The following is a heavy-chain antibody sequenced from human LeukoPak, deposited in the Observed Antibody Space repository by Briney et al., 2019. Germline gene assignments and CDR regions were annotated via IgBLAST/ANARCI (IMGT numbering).Heavy chain of an antibody. V-gene: IGHV4-34*01. J-gene: IGHJ4*02. CDR3: ARGGVRLHSDY. D-gene: IGHD2-15*01. CDR1: GGSFSGYY. CDR2: INHSGST. Sequence: SETLSLTCAVYGGSFSGYYWSWIRQPPGKGLEWIGEINHSGSTNYNPSLKSRVTISVDTSKNQFSLKLSSVTAADTAVYYCARGGVRLHSDYWGQGTQVTVSS.